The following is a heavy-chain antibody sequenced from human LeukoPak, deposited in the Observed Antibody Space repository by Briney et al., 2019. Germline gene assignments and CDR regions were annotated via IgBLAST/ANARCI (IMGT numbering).Heavy chain of an antibody. CDR1: GLTFSSYW. Sequence: GGSLRLSCAASGLTFSSYWMTWVRQAPGKGLEWVANIKPDGGERSYVDSVRGRFTISRDNAENSLYLQMNSLRAEDTAVYYCARWYYASGSYYLDYWGQGALVTVSS. CDR2: IKPDGGER. V-gene: IGHV3-7*02. CDR3: ARWYYASGSYYLDY. D-gene: IGHD3-10*01. J-gene: IGHJ4*02.